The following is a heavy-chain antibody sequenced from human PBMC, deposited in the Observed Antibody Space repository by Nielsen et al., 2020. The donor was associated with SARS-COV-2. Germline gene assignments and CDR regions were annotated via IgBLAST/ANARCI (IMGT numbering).Heavy chain of an antibody. CDR2: ISSYNGDT. V-gene: IGHV1-18*01. Sequence: ASVKVSCKASGYTLSNYGITWVRQAPGQGLEWMGWISSYNGDTNYAQKFQGRVTMTTDTSTSTAYMELRSLGSDDTAVYYCARGDYGDYYWLDPWGQGTLVTVSS. CDR1: GYTLSNYG. J-gene: IGHJ5*02. CDR3: ARGDYGDYYWLDP. D-gene: IGHD4-17*01.